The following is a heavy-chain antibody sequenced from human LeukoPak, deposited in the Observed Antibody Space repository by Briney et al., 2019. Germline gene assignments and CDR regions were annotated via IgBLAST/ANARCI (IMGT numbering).Heavy chain of an antibody. CDR2: ISAGSSNT. Sequence: PGGSLRLSCSASGFIFASYGMNWVRQAPGKGLQWVSYISAGSSNTFYADSVKGRFTISRDDADNSLHLQMNSLSAEDTAVYYCARDEVQAGSPFYFDFWGQGALVAVSS. D-gene: IGHD6-13*01. CDR1: GFIFASYG. J-gene: IGHJ4*02. CDR3: ARDEVQAGSPFYFDF. V-gene: IGHV3-48*01.